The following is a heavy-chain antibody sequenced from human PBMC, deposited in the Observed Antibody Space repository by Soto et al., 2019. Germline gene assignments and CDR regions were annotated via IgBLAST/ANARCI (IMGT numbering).Heavy chain of an antibody. V-gene: IGHV3-66*01. D-gene: IGHD3-3*01. Sequence: GGSLRLSCAASGFTVSSNYMSWVRQAPGKGLEWVSVIYSGGSTYYADSVKGRFTISRDNSKNTLYLQMNSLRAEDTAVYYCARAFDFWSGSTNRARDAFDIWGQGTMVTVSS. CDR3: ARAFDFWSGSTNRARDAFDI. CDR1: GFTVSSNY. CDR2: IYSGGST. J-gene: IGHJ3*02.